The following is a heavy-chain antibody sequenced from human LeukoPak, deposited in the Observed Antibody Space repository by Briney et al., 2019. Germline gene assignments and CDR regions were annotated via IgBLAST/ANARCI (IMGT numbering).Heavy chain of an antibody. Sequence: PSETLFLTCTVSGSSISSYYWSWIRQPPGKGLEWIGYIYTSGSTNYNPSLKSRVTISVDTSKNQFSLKLSSVTAADTAVYYCARMDYYYYMDVWGKGTTVTVSS. CDR2: IYTSGST. CDR1: GSSISSYY. D-gene: IGHD5-24*01. CDR3: ARMDYYYYMDV. J-gene: IGHJ6*03. V-gene: IGHV4-4*09.